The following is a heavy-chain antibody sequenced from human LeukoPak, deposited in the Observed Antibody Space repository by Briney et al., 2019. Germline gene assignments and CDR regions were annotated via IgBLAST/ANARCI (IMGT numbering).Heavy chain of an antibody. V-gene: IGHV4-61*02. Sequence: PSETLSLTCTVSGASISIGTYYWSWIRQPAGKGLEWIGRIYTSDSTNYNPSLKSRVTISVDTSKNQFSLKVNSVTAADTAVYYCATDYGDYFDYWGQGTLVTVSS. D-gene: IGHD4-17*01. J-gene: IGHJ4*02. CDR2: IYTSDST. CDR3: ATDYGDYFDY. CDR1: GASISIGTYY.